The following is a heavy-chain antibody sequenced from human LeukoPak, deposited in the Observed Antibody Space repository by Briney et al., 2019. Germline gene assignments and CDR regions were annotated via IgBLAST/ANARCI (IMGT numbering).Heavy chain of an antibody. V-gene: IGHV3-33*01. D-gene: IGHD3-22*01. Sequence: GGSLRLSCAASGFTFSSYGMHWVRQAPGKGLERVAVIWYDGSNKYYADSVKGRFTISRDNSKNTLYLQMNSLRAEDTAVYYCARGSDYYDSSGYYGYFDYWGQGTLVTVSS. J-gene: IGHJ4*02. CDR2: IWYDGSNK. CDR1: GFTFSSYG. CDR3: ARGSDYYDSSGYYGYFDY.